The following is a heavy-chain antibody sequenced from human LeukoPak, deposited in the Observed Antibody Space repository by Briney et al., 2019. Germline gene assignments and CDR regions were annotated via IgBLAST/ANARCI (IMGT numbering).Heavy chain of an antibody. CDR1: GFTFSSYT. V-gene: IGHV3-21*01. Sequence: GGSLRLSCAASGFTFSSYTMNWVRQAPGKGLGWVSSISGNSNYIYYADSVKGRFTISRDNAKNSLYLQMNSLRAEDTAVYYCARDATTVTINYWGQGTLVAVSS. CDR3: ARDATTVTINY. CDR2: ISGNSNYI. D-gene: IGHD4-17*01. J-gene: IGHJ4*02.